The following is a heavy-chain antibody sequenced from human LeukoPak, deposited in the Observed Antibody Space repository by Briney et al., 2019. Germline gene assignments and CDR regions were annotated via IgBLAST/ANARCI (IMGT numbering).Heavy chain of an antibody. CDR2: IYSGGST. D-gene: IGHD3-22*01. J-gene: IGHJ4*02. CDR3: ARGHDYDSSVAY. CDR1: GFTVSSNY. Sequence: GGSPRLSCAASGFTVSSNYMSWVRQAPGKGLEWVSVIYSGGSTYYADSVKGRFTISRDNSENTVDLQMNSLRAEDTAVYYCARGHDYDSSVAYWGQGTLVTVSS. V-gene: IGHV3-66*01.